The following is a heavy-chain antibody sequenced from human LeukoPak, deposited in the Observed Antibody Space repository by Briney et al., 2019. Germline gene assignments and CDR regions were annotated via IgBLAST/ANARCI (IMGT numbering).Heavy chain of an antibody. Sequence: GGSLRLSCAASGFTFSSYGMHWVRQAPGKGLEWVAVISYDGSNKYYADSVKGRFTISRDNSKNTLYLQMNSLRAEDTAVYYCARARGIAAAGTAFDIWGQGTMVTVSS. CDR1: GFTFSSYG. CDR2: ISYDGSNK. D-gene: IGHD6-13*01. V-gene: IGHV3-30*03. CDR3: ARARGIAAAGTAFDI. J-gene: IGHJ3*02.